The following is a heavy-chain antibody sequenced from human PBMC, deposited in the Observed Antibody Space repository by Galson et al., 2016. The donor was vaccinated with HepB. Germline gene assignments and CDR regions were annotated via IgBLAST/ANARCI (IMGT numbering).Heavy chain of an antibody. CDR1: SGSISSGGYY. V-gene: IGHV4-31*03. CDR3: ASNLIGPYYFDY. D-gene: IGHD3-9*01. CDR2: IYFSGTT. J-gene: IGHJ4*02. Sequence: TLSLTCTVSSGSISSGGYYWSWIRQHPGKGLEWIGYIYFSGTTSYNPSLKSRVTISLDTSKNRFSLKLTSVTAADTDVYFCASNLIGPYYFDYWGQGTLVTVSS.